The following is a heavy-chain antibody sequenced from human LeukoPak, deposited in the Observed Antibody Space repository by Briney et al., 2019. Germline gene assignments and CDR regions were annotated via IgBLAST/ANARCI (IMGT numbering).Heavy chain of an antibody. CDR2: ISGSGDIT. CDR1: GFTFSSYA. J-gene: IGHJ4*02. V-gene: IGHV3-23*01. D-gene: IGHD6-25*01. Sequence: GGSLRLSCEVTGFTFSSYAMSWVRQAPGKGLEWASAISGSGDITYYTDSVKGRFTISRDNSKNTLYLQMNSLRAEDTAVYYCARAKFTAAPGLFDYWGQGTLVTVSS. CDR3: ARAKFTAAPGLFDY.